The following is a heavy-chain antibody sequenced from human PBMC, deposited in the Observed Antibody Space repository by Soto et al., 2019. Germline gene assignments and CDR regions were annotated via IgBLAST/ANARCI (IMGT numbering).Heavy chain of an antibody. CDR1: GGSISSYY. CDR3: ARSRPYSSSWSYYYYYGMDV. J-gene: IGHJ6*02. Sequence: SETLSLTCTVSGGSISSYYWSWIRQPPGKGLEWIGYIYYSGSTNYNPSLKSRVTISVDTSKNQFSLKLSSVTAADTAVYYCARSRPYSSSWSYYYYYGMDVWGRGTTVTVSS. CDR2: IYYSGST. V-gene: IGHV4-59*01. D-gene: IGHD6-13*01.